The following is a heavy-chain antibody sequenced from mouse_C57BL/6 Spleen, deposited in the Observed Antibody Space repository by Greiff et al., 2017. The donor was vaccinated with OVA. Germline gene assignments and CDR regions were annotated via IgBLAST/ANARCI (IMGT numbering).Heavy chain of an antibody. CDR1: GYTFTTYP. J-gene: IGHJ2*01. Sequence: QVHVKQSGAELVKPGASVKMSCKASGYTFTTYPIEWMKQNHGKSLEWIGNFHPYNDDTKYNEKFKGKATLTVEKSSSTVYLELSRLTSDDSAVYYCARGRFHGLSYFDYWGQGTTLTVSS. V-gene: IGHV1-47*01. D-gene: IGHD6-2*01. CDR3: ARGRFHGLSYFDY. CDR2: FHPYNDDT.